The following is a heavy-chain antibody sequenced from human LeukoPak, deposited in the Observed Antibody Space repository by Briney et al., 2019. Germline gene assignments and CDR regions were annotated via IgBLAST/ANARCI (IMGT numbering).Heavy chain of an antibody. CDR3: ATSLDCSSTSCYPDY. V-gene: IGHV1-18*01. J-gene: IGHJ4*02. CDR1: GYTFTSYG. Sequence: GASVKVSCKASGYTFTSYGISWVRQAPGQGLEWMGWISAYNGNTNYAQKLQGRVTMTTDTSTSTAYMELRSLRSDDTAVYYCATSLDCSSTSCYPDYWGQGTLVTVSS. D-gene: IGHD2-2*01. CDR2: ISAYNGNT.